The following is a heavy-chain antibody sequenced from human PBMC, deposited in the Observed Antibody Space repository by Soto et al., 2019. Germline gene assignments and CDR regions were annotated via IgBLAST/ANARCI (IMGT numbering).Heavy chain of an antibody. CDR1: GGSFTHYY. J-gene: IGHJ4*02. Sequence: QVQLQQWGAGLLKPSETLSLNCAVYGGSFTHYYWSWIRQAPGKGLEWIGEISHRGGPSYNPSLESRVSMSVDTSKKQFSLNLNSVTAADTAIYSFARVNRGYYDSWSVERYFDYWGQGTLVTVSA. CDR3: ARVNRGYYDSWSVERYFDY. CDR2: ISHRGGP. V-gene: IGHV4-34*01. D-gene: IGHD3-3*01.